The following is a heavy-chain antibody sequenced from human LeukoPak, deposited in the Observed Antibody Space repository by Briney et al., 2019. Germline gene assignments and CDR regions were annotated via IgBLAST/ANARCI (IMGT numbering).Heavy chain of an antibody. CDR3: AREWLNQLLYPMFDY. V-gene: IGHV4-39*02. D-gene: IGHD2-2*02. J-gene: IGHJ4*02. CDR2: IYYSGST. Sequence: SQTLSLTCTVSGGSISSGGYYWGWIRQPPGKGLEWIGSIYYSGSTYYNPSLKSRVTISVDTSKNQLSLKLSSVTAADTAVYYCAREWLNQLLYPMFDYWGQGTLVTVSS. CDR1: GGSISSGGYY.